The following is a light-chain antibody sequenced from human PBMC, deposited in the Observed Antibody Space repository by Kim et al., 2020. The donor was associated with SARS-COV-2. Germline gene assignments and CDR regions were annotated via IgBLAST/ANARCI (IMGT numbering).Light chain of an antibody. J-gene: IGLJ2*01. CDR1: TSNVGTHS. CDR2: TNN. Sequence: ELTQPPSASGTPGQRVTISCSGGTSNVGTHSVNWYRHLPGSAPRLVIYTNNLRPSWVPGRFSGSKSGTSASLAISGLQSEDEADYYCAVWDGSLNVVIFGGGTKVTIL. CDR3: AVWDGSLNVVI. V-gene: IGLV1-44*01.